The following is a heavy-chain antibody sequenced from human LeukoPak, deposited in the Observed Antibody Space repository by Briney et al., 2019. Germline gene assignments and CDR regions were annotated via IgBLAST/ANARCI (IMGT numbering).Heavy chain of an antibody. CDR3: ARTTTGDRDAFDI. Sequence: GGSLRLSCAASGFTFTSYYMHWVRQAPGQGLEWMGIIDPSGGSTSYAQKFQGRVTMTRDTSTSTVYMELSSLRSEDTAVYYCARTTTGDRDAFDIWGQGTMVTVSS. CDR2: IDPSGGST. CDR1: GFTFTSYY. J-gene: IGHJ3*02. V-gene: IGHV1-46*01. D-gene: IGHD7-27*01.